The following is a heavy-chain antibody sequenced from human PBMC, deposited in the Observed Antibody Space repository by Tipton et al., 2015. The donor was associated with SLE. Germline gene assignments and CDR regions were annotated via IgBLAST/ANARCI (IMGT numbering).Heavy chain of an antibody. CDR1: GGSISSSSSYY. V-gene: IGHV4-39*01. J-gene: IGHJ4*02. CDR3: ARHSFDFWSGYYVY. D-gene: IGHD3-3*01. CDR2: IYYSGST. Sequence: TLSLTCAVYGGSISSSSSYYWAWIRQTPGKGLEWIGSIYYSGSTYYNPSLKSRVTISVDTSKNQFSLKLSSVTAADTAVYYCARHSFDFWSGYYVYWGQGTLVTVSS.